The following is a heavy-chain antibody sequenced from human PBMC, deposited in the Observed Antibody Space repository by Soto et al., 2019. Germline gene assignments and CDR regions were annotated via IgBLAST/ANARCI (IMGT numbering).Heavy chain of an antibody. CDR3: ARLARSGFLTGVDY. V-gene: IGHV1-18*01. J-gene: IGHJ4*02. D-gene: IGHD3-9*01. CDR1: GYTFTSYG. CDR2: ISAYNGNT. Sequence: ASVNVSCKASGYTFTSYGISWVRQAPGQGLEWMGWISAYNGNTNYAQKLQGRVTMTTDTSTSTAYMELRSLRSDDTAVYYCARLARSGFLTGVDYWGQGTLVTVSS.